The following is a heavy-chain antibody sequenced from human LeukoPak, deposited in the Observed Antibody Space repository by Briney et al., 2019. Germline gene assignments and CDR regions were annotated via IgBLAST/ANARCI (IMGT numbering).Heavy chain of an antibody. V-gene: IGHV3-30*02. D-gene: IGHD2-8*02. CDR2: IRPDESDT. CDR3: ARSLVDGDYYYNMDV. Sequence: GGSLRLSCAVSGFAFRNYGMHWVRQAPGKGLEWVTFIRPDESDTYYADSVKGRFTISRDNSKNTLSLQMTSLRAEDTAVYYCARSLVDGDYYYNMDVWGKGTTVTVSS. CDR1: GFAFRNYG. J-gene: IGHJ6*03.